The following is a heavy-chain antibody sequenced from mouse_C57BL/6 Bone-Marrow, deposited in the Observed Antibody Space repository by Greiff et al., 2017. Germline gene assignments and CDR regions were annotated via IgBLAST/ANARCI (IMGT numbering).Heavy chain of an antibody. CDR1: GYTFTSDW. V-gene: IGHV1-59*01. J-gene: IGHJ4*01. CDR2: IDPSDSYT. D-gene: IGHD1-1*01. Sequence: QVHVKQPGAELVRPGTSVKLSCKASGYTFTSDWMHWVKQRPGQGLEWIGVIDPSDSYTNYNQKFKGKATLPVDTSSSTAYMQLSSLTSEDSAFYYCARDTTVVGAYSYAMDYWGQGTTVTVSS. CDR3: ARDTTVVGAYSYAMDY.